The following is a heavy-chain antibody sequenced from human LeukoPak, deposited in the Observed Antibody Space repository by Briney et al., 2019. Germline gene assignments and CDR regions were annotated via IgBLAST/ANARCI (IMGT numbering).Heavy chain of an antibody. J-gene: IGHJ6*02. Sequence: GGSLRLSCAASGLTVRGNYMSWVRQAPGKGLEGVSVFYSGGSTDYADSVKCRFTIPRDNSKSTLYLQMNSLRAEDTAVYYCATIDGYSYGSSYYYYGMDVWGQGTTVTVCS. D-gene: IGHD5-18*01. CDR3: ATIDGYSYGSSYYYYGMDV. CDR2: FYSGGST. V-gene: IGHV3-66*01. CDR1: GLTVRGNY.